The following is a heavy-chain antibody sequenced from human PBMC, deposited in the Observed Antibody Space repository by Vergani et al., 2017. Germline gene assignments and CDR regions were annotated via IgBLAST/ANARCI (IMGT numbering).Heavy chain of an antibody. Sequence: VQLVESGGGVVQPGGSLRLSCAASGFTFSSYAMSWVRQAPGKGLEWVSGISGSGGRTYYADSVKGRFTISRDNTKNTLYLQMNNLRAEDTAVYYCARDHYYGSRSYRYYWYFDLWGRGTLVTVSS. V-gene: IGHV3-23*04. D-gene: IGHD3-10*01. CDR3: ARDHYYGSRSYRYYWYFDL. J-gene: IGHJ2*01. CDR1: GFTFSSYA. CDR2: ISGSGGRT.